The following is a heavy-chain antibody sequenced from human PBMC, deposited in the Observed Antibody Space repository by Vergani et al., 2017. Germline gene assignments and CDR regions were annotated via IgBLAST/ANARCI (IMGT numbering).Heavy chain of an antibody. CDR1: GGSFSGYY. Sequence: QVQLPQWGAGLLKPSETLSLTCAVYGGSFSGYYWSWIRQPPGKGLEWIGEINHSGSTNYNPSLKSRCTISVDTSTNQFSLKLSYGTAADTAVYYCALAHPFRGLYFDYWGQGTLVTVSS. CDR3: ALAHPFRGLYFDY. V-gene: IGHV4-34*01. CDR2: INHSGST. D-gene: IGHD3-3*02. J-gene: IGHJ4*02.